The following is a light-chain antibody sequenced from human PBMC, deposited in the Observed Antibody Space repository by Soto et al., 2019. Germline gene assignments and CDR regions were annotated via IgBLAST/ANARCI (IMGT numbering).Light chain of an antibody. J-gene: IGKJ4*01. CDR3: QQLNSYPPAT. V-gene: IGKV1-9*01. CDR1: QGISCY. CDR2: AAS. Sequence: DIQLTQSPSFLSASVGDRVTITCRASQGISCYLAWYQQKPGKAPKLLIYAASTLQSGVPSRFSGSGSGKEFTLTISSLQPEDFATYYCQQLNSYPPATFGGGTKVEIK.